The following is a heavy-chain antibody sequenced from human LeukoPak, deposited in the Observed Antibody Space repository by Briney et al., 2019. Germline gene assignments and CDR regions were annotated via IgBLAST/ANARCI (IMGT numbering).Heavy chain of an antibody. CDR3: ARGYYYDSSGYYYQNY. J-gene: IGHJ4*02. CDR1: GYTFTGYY. D-gene: IGHD3-22*01. V-gene: IGHV1-2*02. Sequence: GASVKVSCKASGYTFTGYYMHWVRQAPGQGLEWMGWINPNSGGTNYAQKFQGRVTMTRDTSISTAYMELSRLRSDDTAVYYCARGYYYDSSGYYYQNYWGQGTLVTVSS. CDR2: INPNSGGT.